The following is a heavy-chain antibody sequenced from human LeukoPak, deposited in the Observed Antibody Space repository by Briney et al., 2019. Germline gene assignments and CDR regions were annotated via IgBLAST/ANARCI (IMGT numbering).Heavy chain of an antibody. CDR2: IYTSGST. J-gene: IGHJ6*03. V-gene: IGHV4-61*02. CDR3: ARTMTTVTSGYYYYYMDV. CDR1: GGSISSGSYY. Sequence: PSETLSLTCTVSGGSISSGSYYWGWIRQPAGKGLEWIGRIYTSGSTNYNPSLKSRVTISVDTSKNQFSLKLSSVTAADTAVYYCARTMTTVTSGYYYYYMDVWGKGTTVTVSS. D-gene: IGHD4-17*01.